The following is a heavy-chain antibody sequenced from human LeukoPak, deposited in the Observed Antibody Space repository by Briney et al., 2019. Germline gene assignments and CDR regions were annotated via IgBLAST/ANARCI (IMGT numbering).Heavy chain of an antibody. CDR2: IIPIFGTA. Sequence: ASVKVSCKASGGTFSSYAINWVRQAPGQGLEWMGGIIPIFGTANSAQKFQGRVTITADESTSTAYMELSSLRSEDTAVYYCARPYQLLEYYYYGMDVWGQGTTVTVSS. CDR1: GGTFSSYA. J-gene: IGHJ6*02. V-gene: IGHV1-69*01. CDR3: ARPYQLLEYYYYGMDV. D-gene: IGHD2-2*01.